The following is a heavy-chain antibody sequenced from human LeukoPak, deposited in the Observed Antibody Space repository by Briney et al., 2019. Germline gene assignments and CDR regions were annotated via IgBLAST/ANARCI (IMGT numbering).Heavy chain of an antibody. D-gene: IGHD5-12*01. V-gene: IGHV3-30*18. J-gene: IGHJ6*02. CDR1: GFTFSSYG. CDR2: ISYDGSNK. CDR3: AKETVVATLYYYYYGMDV. Sequence: PGGSLRLSCAASGFTFSSYGMHWVRQAPGKGLEWVAVISYDGSNKYYADSVKGRFTISRDNSKNTLYLQMNSLRAEDTAVCYCAKETVVATLYYYYYGMDVWGQGTTVTVSS.